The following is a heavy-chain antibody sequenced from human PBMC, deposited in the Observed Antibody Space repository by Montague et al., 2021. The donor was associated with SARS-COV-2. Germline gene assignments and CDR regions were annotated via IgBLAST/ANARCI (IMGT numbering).Heavy chain of an antibody. CDR2: INYSGST. D-gene: IGHD3-3*01. V-gene: IGHV4-59*01. CDR1: GGSISSYY. J-gene: IGHJ5*02. Sequence: SETLSLTCTVSGGSISSYYWSWIRQPPGKGLGWIGYINYSGSTNYNHSLKSRVTISVDTSKNQFSLKLSSVTAADTAVYYCARAQMNRITIFGVVAEFDPWGQGTLVTVSS. CDR3: ARAQMNRITIFGVVAEFDP.